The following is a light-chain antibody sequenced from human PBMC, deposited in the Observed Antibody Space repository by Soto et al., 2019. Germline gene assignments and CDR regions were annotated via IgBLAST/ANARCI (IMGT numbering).Light chain of an antibody. V-gene: IGKV4-1*01. CDR1: RSLLYSSNNKNY. Sequence: DIVMTQSPDSLAVSLGERAAINCKYSRSLLYSSNNKNYIAWYQQKPGQPPKLXXXWASTRESGVPDRFSGSGSGTDFTLTISSLQAEDVAVYYGQQYYSSPTWTFGQGTKVDIK. CDR3: QQYYSSPTWT. J-gene: IGKJ1*01. CDR2: WAS.